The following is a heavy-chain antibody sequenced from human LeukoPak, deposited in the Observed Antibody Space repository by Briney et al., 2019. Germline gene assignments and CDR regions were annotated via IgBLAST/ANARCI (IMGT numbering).Heavy chain of an antibody. CDR2: IKQDGSER. CDR1: GFTYTNYW. CDR3: ARGSMHVYHLYTDY. Sequence: PGGSLRLSCAASGFTYTNYWVSWFRQAPGQGLEWVASIKQDGSERYYVDSVKGRFTISRDNAKNSLFLQLGSLRVEETAVYYCARGSMHVYHLYTDYWGQGTLVTVSS. V-gene: IGHV3-7*01. J-gene: IGHJ4*02. D-gene: IGHD3-16*01.